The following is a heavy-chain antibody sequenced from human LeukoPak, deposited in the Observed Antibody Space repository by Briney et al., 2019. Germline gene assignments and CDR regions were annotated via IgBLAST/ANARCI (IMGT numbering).Heavy chain of an antibody. V-gene: IGHV3-21*01. D-gene: IGHD3-3*01. CDR3: ARASEAEGNFWSGYSSYYMDV. J-gene: IGHJ6*03. CDR2: FSSSSSYI. Sequence: GGSLRLSCAASGFTFSSYSMNWVRQAPGKGLVWVSSFSSSSSYIYYADSVKGRFTISRDNAKNSLYLQMNSLRAEDTAVYYCARASEAEGNFWSGYSSYYMDVWGKGTTVTVSS. CDR1: GFTFSSYS.